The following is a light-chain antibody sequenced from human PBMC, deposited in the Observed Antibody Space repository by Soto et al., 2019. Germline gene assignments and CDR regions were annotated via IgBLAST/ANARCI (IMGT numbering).Light chain of an antibody. Sequence: IVLTQCPGTLSLSPGERATLSCRSNQSVSSSYLAWYQQKPAQAPRLFIYDASSRTTGIPDRFSGSGSGTDFTLTISRLEPEDFAVYYCQHYGSSPSYTFGQGTKVDIK. J-gene: IGKJ2*01. CDR3: QHYGSSPSYT. V-gene: IGKV3-20*01. CDR2: DAS. CDR1: QSVSSSY.